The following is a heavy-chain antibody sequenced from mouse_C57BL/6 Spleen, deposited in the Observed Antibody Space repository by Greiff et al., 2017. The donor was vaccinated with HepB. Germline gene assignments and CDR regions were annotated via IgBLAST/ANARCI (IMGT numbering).Heavy chain of an antibody. CDR1: GFTFSSYA. CDR3: ARDPLPQWYYDV. CDR2: ISDGGSYT. D-gene: IGHD6-1*01. J-gene: IGHJ1*03. V-gene: IGHV5-4*01. Sequence: EVKLVESGGGLVKPGGSLKLSCAASGFTFSSYAMSWVRQTPEKRLEWVATISDGGSYTYYPDNVKGRFTISRDNAKNNLYLQMSHLKSEDTAMDYWARDPLPQWYYDVWGTGTTVTVSS.